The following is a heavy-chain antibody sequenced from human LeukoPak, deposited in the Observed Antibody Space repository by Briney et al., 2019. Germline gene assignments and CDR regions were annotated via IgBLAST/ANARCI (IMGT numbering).Heavy chain of an antibody. D-gene: IGHD3-22*01. CDR1: GITFSSYA. CDR3: AKFGAQITMIAGGAFDI. CDR2: ISGSGGST. V-gene: IGHV3-23*01. J-gene: IGHJ3*02. Sequence: GGSLRLSCAASGITFSSYAMSWVRQAPGKGLEWVSAISGSGGSTYYADSVKGRFTISRDNSKNTLYLQMNSLRAEDTAVYYCAKFGAQITMIAGGAFDIWGQGTMVTVSS.